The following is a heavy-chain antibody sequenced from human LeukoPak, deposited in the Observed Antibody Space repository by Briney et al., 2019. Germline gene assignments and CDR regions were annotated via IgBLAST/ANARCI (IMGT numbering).Heavy chain of an antibody. CDR3: ARVVITTYFDL. CDR2: IYHSGST. Sequence: PSVTLSLTCAVSGGSISSSKWWSWVRQPPGTGLEWIGEIYHSGSTNYNPSLKSRVTISVVTSKNQFSLKLSSVTAADTAVYYCARVVITTYFDLWGRGTLVTVSS. J-gene: IGHJ2*01. V-gene: IGHV4-4*02. CDR1: GGSISSSKW. D-gene: IGHD3-22*01.